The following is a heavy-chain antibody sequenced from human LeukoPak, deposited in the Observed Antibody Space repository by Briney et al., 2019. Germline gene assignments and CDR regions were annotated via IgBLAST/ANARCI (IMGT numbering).Heavy chain of an antibody. Sequence: PGGSLRLSCAASGFTFSSYGMHWVRQAPGKGLEWVAVISYDGSNKYYTDSVKGRFTISRDNSKNTLYLQMNSLRAEGTAVYYCARDSDRDSGAFDIWGQGTMVTVSS. CDR3: ARDSDRDSGAFDI. V-gene: IGHV3-30*03. CDR1: GFTFSSYG. J-gene: IGHJ3*02. CDR2: ISYDGSNK. D-gene: IGHD2-21*01.